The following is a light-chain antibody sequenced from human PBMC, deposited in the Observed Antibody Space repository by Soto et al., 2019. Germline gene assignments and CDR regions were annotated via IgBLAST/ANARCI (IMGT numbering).Light chain of an antibody. CDR2: EDN. CDR3: QSFDSNSQV. J-gene: IGLJ3*02. CDR1: SGSIASNF. V-gene: IGLV6-57*01. Sequence: NFMLTQPHSMSESPGKTVTISCTRSSGSIASNFVQWYRQRPGSSPTTVIYEDNQRPSGVPDRFSGSIDSSSNSASLTISGLQTEDEADYYCQSFDSNSQVFGGGTKLTVL.